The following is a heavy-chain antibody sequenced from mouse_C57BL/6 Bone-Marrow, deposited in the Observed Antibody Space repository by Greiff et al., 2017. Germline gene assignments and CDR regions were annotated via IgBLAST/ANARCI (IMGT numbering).Heavy chain of an antibody. Sequence: QVQLQQSGPELVKPGASVKLSCKASGYNFTSYDINWVKQRPGQGLEWIGWIYPRDGSTKYNEKFKGKATVTVDTSSSTAYMELHSLTSEDSAVYFCARSTPYYDGYYGWYFDVWGTGTTVTVSS. V-gene: IGHV1-85*01. CDR1: GYNFTSYD. D-gene: IGHD2-3*01. CDR3: ARSTPYYDGYYGWYFDV. J-gene: IGHJ1*03. CDR2: IYPRDGST.